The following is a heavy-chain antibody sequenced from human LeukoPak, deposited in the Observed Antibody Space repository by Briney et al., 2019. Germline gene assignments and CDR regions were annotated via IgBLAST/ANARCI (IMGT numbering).Heavy chain of an antibody. CDR2: TNPKNGGT. CDR3: ARRVTAASGFDY. J-gene: IGHJ4*02. CDR1: GYTFTDYY. Sequence: ASVKVSCKASGYTFTDYYIYWVRQAPGQGLEWMGWTNPKNGGTNYAQKFQGRVTMTSDTSISTAYMDLNSLKSDDTAVYYRARRVTAASGFDYWGQGTLVTVSS. D-gene: IGHD6-13*01. V-gene: IGHV1-2*02.